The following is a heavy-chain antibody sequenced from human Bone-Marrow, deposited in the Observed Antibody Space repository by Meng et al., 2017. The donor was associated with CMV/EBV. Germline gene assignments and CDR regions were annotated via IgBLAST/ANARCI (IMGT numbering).Heavy chain of an antibody. J-gene: IGHJ6*02. V-gene: IGHV3-30*02. Sequence: GGSLRLSCAASGFTFSRYGMHWVRQAPGKGLEWVTFIRYDGINKYYADSVKGRFTISRDNAKNTLYLQMNSLRAEDTAVYYCARDPIQYSSSWFYYYYGMDVWGQGTTVTVSS. D-gene: IGHD6-13*01. CDR3: ARDPIQYSSSWFYYYYGMDV. CDR1: GFTFSRYG. CDR2: IRYDGINK.